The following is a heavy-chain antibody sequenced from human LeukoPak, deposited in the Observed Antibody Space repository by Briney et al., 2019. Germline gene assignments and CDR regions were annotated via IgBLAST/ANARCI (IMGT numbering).Heavy chain of an antibody. V-gene: IGHV1-18*01. CDR3: VRKGIAAGWRVGGYYYYGMDV. J-gene: IGHJ6*02. Sequence: GASVKVSCKASGYTFTSYGISWVRQAPGQGLEWMGWISAYNGNTNYTQKLQGRVTMTTDTSTSTAYMELRSLRSDDTAVYYCVRKGIAAGWRVGGYYYYGMDVWGQGTTVTVSS. CDR1: GYTFTSYG. CDR2: ISAYNGNT. D-gene: IGHD6-25*01.